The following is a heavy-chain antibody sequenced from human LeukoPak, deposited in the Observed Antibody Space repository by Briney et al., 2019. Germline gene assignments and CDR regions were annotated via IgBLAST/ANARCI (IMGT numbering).Heavy chain of an antibody. D-gene: IGHD2-2*01. CDR3: ANDIVVVPAARGPRDYFDH. J-gene: IGHJ4*02. Sequence: GGSLRLSCAASGFTFSSYAMSWVRQAPGKGLERVSAISGSGGSTYYADSVKGRFTISRDNSKNTLYLQMNSLRAEDTAVYYCANDIVVVPAARGPRDYFDHWGQGTLVTVSS. V-gene: IGHV3-23*01. CDR1: GFTFSSYA. CDR2: ISGSGGST.